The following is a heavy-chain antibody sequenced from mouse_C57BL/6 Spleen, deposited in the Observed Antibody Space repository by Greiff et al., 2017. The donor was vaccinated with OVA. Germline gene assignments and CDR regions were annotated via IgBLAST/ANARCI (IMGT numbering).Heavy chain of an antibody. CDR3: ARSGTDWYFDV. J-gene: IGHJ1*03. CDR2: INPSNGGT. D-gene: IGHD4-1*01. CDR1: TSYW. Sequence: QVQLQQPGTELVKPGASVKLSFTSYWMHWVKQRPGQGLEWIGNINPSNGGTNYNEKFKSKATLTVDKSSSTAYMQLSSLTSEDSAVYYCARSGTDWYFDVWGTGTTVTVSS. V-gene: IGHV1-53*01.